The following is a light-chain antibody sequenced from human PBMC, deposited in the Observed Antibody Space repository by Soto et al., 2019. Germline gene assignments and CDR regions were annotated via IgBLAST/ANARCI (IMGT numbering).Light chain of an antibody. CDR1: QSVSSSY. Sequence: EIVLTQSPGTLSLSPGERATLSCRASQSVSSSYLAWYQQKPGQAPRLLIYGASTRATDIPARISGSGSGTEFTLTISSLEPDDFATYYCKQYDSYPYTFGQGTKVDIK. V-gene: IGKV3-20*01. CDR2: GAS. CDR3: KQYDSYPYT. J-gene: IGKJ2*01.